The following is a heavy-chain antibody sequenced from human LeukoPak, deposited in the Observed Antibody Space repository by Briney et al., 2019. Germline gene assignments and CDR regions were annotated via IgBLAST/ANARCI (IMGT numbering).Heavy chain of an antibody. V-gene: IGHV1-18*01. D-gene: IGHD4-17*01. CDR3: ATGLIRWLRRAYYYYGMDV. J-gene: IGHJ6*02. CDR2: ISAYNGNT. Sequence: GASVKVSCKASGCTFTSYGISWVRQAPGQGLEWMGWISAYNGNTNYAQKLQGRVTMTTDTSTSTAYMELRSLRSDDTAVYYCATGLIRWLRRAYYYYGMDVWGQGTTVTVSS. CDR1: GCTFTSYG.